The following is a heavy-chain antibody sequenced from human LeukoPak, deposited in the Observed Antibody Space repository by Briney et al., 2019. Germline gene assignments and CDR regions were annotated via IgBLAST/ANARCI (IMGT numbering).Heavy chain of an antibody. CDR2: ISPYNGNT. J-gene: IGHJ4*02. D-gene: IGHD3-10*01. CDR1: GYTFTSYG. V-gene: IGHV1-18*01. Sequence: GASVKVSCKASGYTFTSYGISWVRQAPGQGLEWMGWISPYNGNTNYVQKLQGRVTMTTDTSTSTAYMELRSLRSDDTAVYYCARGRAPDMVRGVFDYWGQGTLVTVSS. CDR3: ARGRAPDMVRGVFDY.